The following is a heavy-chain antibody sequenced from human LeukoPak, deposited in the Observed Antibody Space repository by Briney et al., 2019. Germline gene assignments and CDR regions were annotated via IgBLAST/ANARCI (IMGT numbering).Heavy chain of an antibody. CDR2: ITGSGGNT. V-gene: IGHV3-23*01. J-gene: IGHJ4*02. CDR1: GFTFSNYA. D-gene: IGHD5-12*01. Sequence: DPGGSLRLSCAASGFTFSNYAMTWVRQAPGMGLLWVAAITGSGGNTYYADSVKGRFTISRDNSKSTLYLQMNSLRAEDTAVYYCATLMRGPIGYVGYGGEDCWGQGTLVGVSS. CDR3: ATLMRGPIGYVGYGGEDC.